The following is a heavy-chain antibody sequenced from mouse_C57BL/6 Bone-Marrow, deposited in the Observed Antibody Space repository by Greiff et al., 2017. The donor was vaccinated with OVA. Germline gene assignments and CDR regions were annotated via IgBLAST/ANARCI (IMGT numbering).Heavy chain of an antibody. D-gene: IGHD1-1*01. CDR2: INPNNGGT. CDR1: GYTFTDYN. J-gene: IGHJ3*01. V-gene: IGHV1-18*01. Sequence: EVQLQQSGPELVKPGASVKIPCKASGYTFTDYNMDWVKQSHGKSLEWIGAINPNNGGTIYNQKFKGKATLTVDKSSSTAYMELRSLTSEDTAVYYCARDYCDGSSYVGFAYWGQGTLVTVSA. CDR3: ARDYCDGSSYVGFAY.